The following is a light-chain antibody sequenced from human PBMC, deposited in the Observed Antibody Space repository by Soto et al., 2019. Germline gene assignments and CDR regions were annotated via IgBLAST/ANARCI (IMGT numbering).Light chain of an antibody. Sequence: EIRLTQSPATLSSSTGDRATLPCRASQTVNSRLAWYQHKPGQAPRLLIYHTSNRATGIPARFSGSGSGTDFTLTISSLEPEDFAVYYCHQRQSWPRTFGQGTMVAIK. CDR2: HTS. CDR1: QTVNSR. V-gene: IGKV3-11*01. J-gene: IGKJ1*01. CDR3: HQRQSWPRT.